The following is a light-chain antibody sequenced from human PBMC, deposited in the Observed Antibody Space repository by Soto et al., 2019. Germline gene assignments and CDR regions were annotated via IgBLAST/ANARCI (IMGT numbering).Light chain of an antibody. CDR1: SSDVGGYNY. V-gene: IGLV2-14*01. CDR2: EVS. Sequence: QSALTQPASVSGAPGQSITISCTGTSSDVGGYNYVSWYQQQPGKAPNLMIYEVSNRHSGVSNRCSGSKSGNTASLTISGLQAEDEAHYYCTSKTSSSTLPSYVLGTGTKVTV. J-gene: IGLJ1*01. CDR3: TSKTSSSTLPSYV.